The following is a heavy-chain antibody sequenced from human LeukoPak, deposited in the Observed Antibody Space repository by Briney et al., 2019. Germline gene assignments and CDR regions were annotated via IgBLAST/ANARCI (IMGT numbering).Heavy chain of an antibody. CDR1: GGSISSSSYY. J-gene: IGHJ6*03. CDR2: IYYSGST. CDR3: AKDHAGDYYYYMDV. V-gene: IGHV4-39*02. Sequence: PSETLSLTCTVSGGSISSSSYYRGWIRQPPGKGLEWIGSIYYSGSTYYNPSLKSRVTISVDTSKNQFSLKLSSVTAADTAVYYCAKDHAGDYYYYMDVWGEGTTVTVSS. D-gene: IGHD1-26*01.